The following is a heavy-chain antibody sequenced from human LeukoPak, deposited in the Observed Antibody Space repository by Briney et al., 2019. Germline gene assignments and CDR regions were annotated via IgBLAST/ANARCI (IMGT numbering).Heavy chain of an antibody. V-gene: IGHV1-2*02. J-gene: IGHJ4*02. Sequence: GASVKVSCKASGYTFTGYYMHWVRQAPGQGLEWMGWINANSGGTNYAQKFQGRVTITRDTSISTAYMELSRLRSDDTAVYYCARSSRYDIWTGYPYWGQGTLVTVSP. CDR1: GYTFTGYY. CDR3: ARSSRYDIWTGYPY. CDR2: INANSGGT. D-gene: IGHD3-9*01.